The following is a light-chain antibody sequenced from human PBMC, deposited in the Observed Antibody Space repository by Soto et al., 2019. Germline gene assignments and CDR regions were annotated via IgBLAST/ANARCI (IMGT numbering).Light chain of an antibody. Sequence: QSALAQPASVSGSPGQSITISCTGTSSDVGGYNYVSWYQQHPGKAHKVMIYDASNRPSGVSNRCSGSKSGNTASLTISGFQAEDEADYFCSSYTSSGTYVFGTGTKVTVL. V-gene: IGLV2-14*01. CDR1: SSDVGGYNY. J-gene: IGLJ1*01. CDR2: DAS. CDR3: SSYTSSGTYV.